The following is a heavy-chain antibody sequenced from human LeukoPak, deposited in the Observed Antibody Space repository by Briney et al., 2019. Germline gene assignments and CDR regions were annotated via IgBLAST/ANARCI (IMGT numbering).Heavy chain of an antibody. CDR2: IYYSGST. CDR3: ARTRDGYNYYFDY. J-gene: IGHJ4*02. D-gene: IGHD5-24*01. V-gene: IGHV4-31*02. Sequence: LRLSCAASGFTFSSYAMSWVRQVPGKGLEWIGYIYYSGSTYYNPSLKSRVTISVDTSKNQFSLKLSSVTAADTAVYYCARTRDGYNYYFDYWGQGTLVTVSS. CDR1: GFTFSSYA.